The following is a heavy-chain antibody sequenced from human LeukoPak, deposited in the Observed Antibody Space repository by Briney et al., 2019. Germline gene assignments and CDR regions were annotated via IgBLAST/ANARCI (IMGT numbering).Heavy chain of an antibody. D-gene: IGHD6-13*01. Sequence: SETLSLTCTVSGGSISSYYWSWIRQPPGKGLEWIGYIYYSGSTNYNPSLKSRVTISVDTSKNQFSLKLSSVTAADTAVYYCARDRAAAGTGGFDYWGQGTLVTVSS. J-gene: IGHJ4*02. CDR1: GGSISSYY. CDR3: ARDRAAAGTGGFDY. CDR2: IYYSGST. V-gene: IGHV4-59*01.